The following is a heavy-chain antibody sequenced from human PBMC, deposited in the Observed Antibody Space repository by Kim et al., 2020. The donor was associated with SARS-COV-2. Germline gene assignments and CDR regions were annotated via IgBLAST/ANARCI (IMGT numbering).Heavy chain of an antibody. D-gene: IGHD1-1*01. CDR2: TIAIFGTP. Sequence: SVKVSCKASRGTFSDSGISWVRQAPGQGLEWMGGTIAIFGTPIYAQKFQGRITVTTDESTSISYLELTSLTSGDTAVYYCARDELQVLDYWGQGTLVTVRS. CDR1: RGTFSDSG. J-gene: IGHJ4*02. V-gene: IGHV1-69*05. CDR3: ARDELQVLDY.